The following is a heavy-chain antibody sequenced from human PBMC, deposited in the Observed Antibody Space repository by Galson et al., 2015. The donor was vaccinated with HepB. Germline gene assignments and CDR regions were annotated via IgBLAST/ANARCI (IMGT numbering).Heavy chain of an antibody. CDR3: AKGSDTSIVTPRDD. V-gene: IGHV3-23*01. CDR2: ISGSGVTT. Sequence: SLRLSCAASGFTFSTYAMNWVRQAPGQGLEWVSGISGSGVTTYYADSVKGRSTISRDNSKNTLFLQLGSLRAEDTAVYYCAKGSDTSIVTPRDDWGQGTLVTVSS. J-gene: IGHJ4*02. D-gene: IGHD3-16*02. CDR1: GFTFSTYA.